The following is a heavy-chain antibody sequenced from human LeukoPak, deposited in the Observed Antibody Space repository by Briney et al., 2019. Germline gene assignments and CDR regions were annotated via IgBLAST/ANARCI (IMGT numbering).Heavy chain of an antibody. CDR3: ATRYGSGSPISYFDL. J-gene: IGHJ2*01. D-gene: IGHD3-10*01. V-gene: IGHV1-2*02. Sequence: GASVKVSCKASGYTFTGYDMHWVRQAPGQGLEWMGWINPNSGDTHYPQTFQARVTMTRDTSISTAYMELSRLRSDDTAMYYCATRYGSGSPISYFDLWGRGTLVTVSS. CDR2: INPNSGDT. CDR1: GYTFTGYD.